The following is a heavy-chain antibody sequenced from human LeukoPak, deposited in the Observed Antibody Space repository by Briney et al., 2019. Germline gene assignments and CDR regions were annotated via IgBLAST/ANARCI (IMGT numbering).Heavy chain of an antibody. CDR1: GGSISTYY. D-gene: IGHD3-16*02. Sequence: PSETLSLTCTVSGGSISTYYWSWIRQSPGRGLEWIGYIHNSGTTNYNPSLKSRVTISVDTSKNQFSLRQNSVTAADTAISYCARANPTSPTFGGVIGTDIYGMDVWGQGTTVTVSS. CDR2: IHNSGTT. CDR3: ARANPTSPTFGGVIGTDIYGMDV. J-gene: IGHJ6*02. V-gene: IGHV4-59*01.